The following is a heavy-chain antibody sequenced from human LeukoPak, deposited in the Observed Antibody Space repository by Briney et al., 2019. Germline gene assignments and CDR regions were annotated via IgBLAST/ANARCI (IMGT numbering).Heavy chain of an antibody. Sequence: GGSLRLSCAASGFTFSSYSMNWVRQAPGKGLEWVSYISSSSSTIYYADSVKGRFTISRDNAKNSLYLQMNSLRDEDTAVYYCARFPHYYDSSGYSFWGQGTLVTVSS. J-gene: IGHJ4*02. D-gene: IGHD3-22*01. CDR2: ISSSSSTI. V-gene: IGHV3-48*02. CDR1: GFTFSSYS. CDR3: ARFPHYYDSSGYSF.